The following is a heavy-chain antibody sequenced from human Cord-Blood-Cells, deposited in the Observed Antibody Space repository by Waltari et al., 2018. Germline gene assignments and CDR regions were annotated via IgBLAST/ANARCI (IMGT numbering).Heavy chain of an antibody. V-gene: IGHV3-30*18. CDR3: AKDSSNWGRLTPVDY. Sequence: QVQLVESGGGVVQPGRSLRLSCAASGFTFSSYGMHWVRQAPGKGLEWVAVISYDGSNKYYADSVKGRFTISRDNSKNTLYLQMNSLRAEDTAVYYCAKDSSNWGRLTPVDYWGQGTLVTVSS. J-gene: IGHJ4*02. D-gene: IGHD7-27*01. CDR2: ISYDGSNK. CDR1: GFTFSSYG.